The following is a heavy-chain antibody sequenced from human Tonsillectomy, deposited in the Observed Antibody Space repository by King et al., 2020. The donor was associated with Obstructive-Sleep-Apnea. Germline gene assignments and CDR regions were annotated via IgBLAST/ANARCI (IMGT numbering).Heavy chain of an antibody. Sequence: VQLQESGPGLVKPSETLSLTCTVSGGSISNYYWSWIRRPPGKGLEWIGYMYYSGNTNFNPSLKSRVTISADTSKFQFSLRLSSVTAADTAIYYCARHRGVEDYGGYGDYFDYWGQGTLVTVSS. CDR2: MYYSGNT. J-gene: IGHJ4*02. CDR1: GGSISNYY. D-gene: IGHD5-12*01. V-gene: IGHV4-59*08. CDR3: ARHRGVEDYGGYGDYFDY.